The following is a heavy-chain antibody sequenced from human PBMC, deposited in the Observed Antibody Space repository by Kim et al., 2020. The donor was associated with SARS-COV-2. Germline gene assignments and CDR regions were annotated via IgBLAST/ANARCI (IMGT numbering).Heavy chain of an antibody. J-gene: IGHJ6*02. V-gene: IGHV3-74*01. Sequence: GGSLRLSCAASGFTFSSYWMHWVRQAPGKGLVWVSRINGDGSSTSYADSVKGRFTISRDNAKNTLYLQMNSLRAEDTAVYYCARAHWPGGYYYYGMDVWGQGTTVTVSS. D-gene: IGHD1-1*01. CDR1: GFTFSSYW. CDR2: INGDGSST. CDR3: ARAHWPGGYYYYGMDV.